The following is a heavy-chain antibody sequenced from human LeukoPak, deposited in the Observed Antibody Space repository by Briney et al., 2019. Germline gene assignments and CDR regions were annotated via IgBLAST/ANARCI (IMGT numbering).Heavy chain of an antibody. D-gene: IGHD3-9*01. V-gene: IGHV3-48*01. J-gene: IGHJ3*02. CDR3: ARDVADYDILTGGDAFDI. Sequence: PGGSLRLSCAASGFTVSSYSMNWVRQAPGKGLEWVSYISSSSSTIYYADSVKGRFTISRDNAKNSLYLQMNSLRAEDTAVYYCARDVADYDILTGGDAFDIWGQGTMVTVSS. CDR2: ISSSSSTI. CDR1: GFTVSSYS.